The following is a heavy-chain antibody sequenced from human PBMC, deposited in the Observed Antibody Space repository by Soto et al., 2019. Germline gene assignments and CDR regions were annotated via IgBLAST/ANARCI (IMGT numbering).Heavy chain of an antibody. V-gene: IGHV1-69*19. D-gene: IGHD1-26*01. CDR1: GGTFSSYS. CDR2: IIPIFGTA. CDR3: ARDGGRHSGGVDY. J-gene: IGHJ4*02. Sequence: QVQRVQSGAEVKKPGSSVKVSCKASGGTFSSYSINWVRQAPGQGLEWMGEIIPIFGTANYAQKFQGRVTITADESTSTAYMELSSLRSEDTAVYYCARDGGRHSGGVDYWSQGTLVTVSS.